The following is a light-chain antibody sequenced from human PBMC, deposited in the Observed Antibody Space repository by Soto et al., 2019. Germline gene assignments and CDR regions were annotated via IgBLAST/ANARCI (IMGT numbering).Light chain of an antibody. J-gene: IGKJ1*01. V-gene: IGKV3-11*01. CDR1: QSVSSY. Sequence: EIVLTQSPATLSLSPGERATLSCRASQSVSSYLAWYQQKPGQAPRLLIFDASNGATGIPARFSRSGSGTDFTPTISSLEPEDFAVYYCQQRSNWPKTFGQGTKVQIK. CDR2: DAS. CDR3: QQRSNWPKT.